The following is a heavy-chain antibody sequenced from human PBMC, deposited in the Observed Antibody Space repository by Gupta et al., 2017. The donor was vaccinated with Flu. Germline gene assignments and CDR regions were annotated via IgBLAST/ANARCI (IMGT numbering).Heavy chain of an antibody. D-gene: IGHD3-22*01. Sequence: QVTLKESGPVLVTPTETLTLTCTVSGFSLSNARMGVSWIRQPPGKALEWLAHIFSNDEKSYSTSRKSRLTISKDTYKSQVVLTMTNMDPVDTATYYCARTTMIVVVNGFDYWGQGTLVTVSS. CDR2: IFSNDEK. CDR3: ARTTMIVVVNGFDY. V-gene: IGHV2-26*01. J-gene: IGHJ4*02. CDR1: GFSLSNARMG.